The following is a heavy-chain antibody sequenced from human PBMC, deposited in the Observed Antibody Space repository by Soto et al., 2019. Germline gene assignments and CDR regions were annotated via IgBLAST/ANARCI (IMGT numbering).Heavy chain of an antibody. Sequence: GGSLRLSCVASGFSFSNYNMNWVRQAPGKGLEWVSYITDSSDTVHYADSVRGRFTISRDNAESSLYLQMNSLRDEDTAVYFCARDFGHGYYLDYWGRGTLVTV. J-gene: IGHJ4*02. D-gene: IGHD3-3*01. V-gene: IGHV3-48*02. CDR2: ITDSSDTV. CDR1: GFSFSNYN. CDR3: ARDFGHGYYLDY.